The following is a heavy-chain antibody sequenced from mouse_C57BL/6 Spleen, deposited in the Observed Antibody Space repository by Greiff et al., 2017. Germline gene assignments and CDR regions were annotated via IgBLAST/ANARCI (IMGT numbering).Heavy chain of an antibody. CDR3: ARHGSSHYDLGC. CDR1: GYTFTSYW. V-gene: IGHV1-59*01. J-gene: IGHJ4*01. CDR2: IDPSDSYT. Sequence: VQLQQPGAELVRPGTSVKLSCKASGYTFTSYWMHWVKQRPGQGLEWIGVIDPSDSYTNYNQKFKGKATLTVDTSSSTAYMQLSSLTSEDSAVYYCARHGSSHYDLGCWGQGTTVTVSS. D-gene: IGHD1-1*01.